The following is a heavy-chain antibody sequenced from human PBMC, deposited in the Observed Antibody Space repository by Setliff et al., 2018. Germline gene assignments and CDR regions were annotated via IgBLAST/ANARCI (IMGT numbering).Heavy chain of an antibody. CDR1: GFTFSSYA. CDR3: AKDRLFPRY. D-gene: IGHD2-21*01. CDR2: ITDSGSKI. Sequence: GGSLRLSCAASGFTFSSYAMHWVRQAPGKGLEWVSTITDSGSKILYVDSVKGRFTISRDNSKNSLYLQMDSLRPEDTAVYYCAKDRLFPRYWGLGTLVTVSS. J-gene: IGHJ4*02. V-gene: IGHV3-23*01.